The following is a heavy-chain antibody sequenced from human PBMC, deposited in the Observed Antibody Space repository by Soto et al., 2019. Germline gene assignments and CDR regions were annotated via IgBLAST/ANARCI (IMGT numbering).Heavy chain of an antibody. CDR2: TYYKSKWYN. Sequence: PSQTLSLTCAISGDSVSSNSAAWNWIRQSPSRGLEWLGRTYYKSKWYNDYAVSVKSRITINPDTSTNQFSLQLNSVTPEDTAVYYCARVRVTMVRGIIMFYYGMDVWGQGTAVTVSS. CDR3: ARVRVTMVRGIIMFYYGMDV. D-gene: IGHD3-10*01. V-gene: IGHV6-1*01. CDR1: GDSVSSNSAA. J-gene: IGHJ6*02.